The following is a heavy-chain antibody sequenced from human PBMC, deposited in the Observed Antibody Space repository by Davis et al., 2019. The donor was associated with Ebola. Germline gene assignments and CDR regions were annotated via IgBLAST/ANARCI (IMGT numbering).Heavy chain of an antibody. CDR1: GYTFTSYY. Sequence: AASVKVSCKASGYTFTSYYIHWVRQAPGQGLEWMGIINPCGTSTSNAQKFEGRVTMTRDTSTSTVYMEVSSLRSEDTAVYYCARGARDIGVVVAATPFDYWGQGTLVTVSS. V-gene: IGHV1-46*01. CDR2: INPCGTST. J-gene: IGHJ4*02. CDR3: ARGARDIGVVVAATPFDY. D-gene: IGHD2-15*01.